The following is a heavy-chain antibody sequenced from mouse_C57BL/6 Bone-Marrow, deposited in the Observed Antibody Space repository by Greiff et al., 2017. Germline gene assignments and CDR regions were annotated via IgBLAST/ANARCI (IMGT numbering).Heavy chain of an antibody. J-gene: IGHJ1*03. V-gene: IGHV5-6*01. CDR2: LSRGGSYA. Sequence: EVKVVESGGDLVKPGGSLKLSCAASGFTFSSYGMSWVRPPPDTRLEWVATLSRGGSYAYYPDRVKGRFTSTRDNAKNTLYLQMSRLKSEDTAMYYCARHDYYWYFDVGGTGTTVTVSS. CDR1: GFTFSSYG. CDR3: ARHDYYWYFDV. D-gene: IGHD2-4*01.